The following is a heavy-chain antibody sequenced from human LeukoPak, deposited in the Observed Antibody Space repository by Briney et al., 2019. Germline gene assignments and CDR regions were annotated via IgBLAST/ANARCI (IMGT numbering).Heavy chain of an antibody. CDR1: GFTFSSYG. Sequence: GGSLRLSCAASGFTFSSYGMHWVRQAPGKGLEWVAFIRYDGGLKYYADSVKGRFTISRDDSKNTLYLQMNSLRAEDTAVYYCAKDLTISIPRHFDYWGQGTLVTVSS. J-gene: IGHJ4*02. V-gene: IGHV3-30*02. D-gene: IGHD1/OR15-1a*01. CDR2: IRYDGGLK. CDR3: AKDLTISIPRHFDY.